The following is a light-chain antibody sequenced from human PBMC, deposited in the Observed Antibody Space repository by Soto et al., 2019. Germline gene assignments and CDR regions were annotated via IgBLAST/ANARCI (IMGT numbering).Light chain of an antibody. CDR2: DVT. CDR1: SSDVGGYNY. CDR3: RSYTSGSPWT. V-gene: IGLV2-14*03. J-gene: IGLJ2*01. Sequence: QSALTQPASVSGSPGQSITISCTGTSSDVGGYNYVSWYQHHPGKAPKVMIYDVTKRPSGVSDRFSASKSGNTASLTISGLRAEDEADYYCRSYTSGSPWTFGGGTKLTVL.